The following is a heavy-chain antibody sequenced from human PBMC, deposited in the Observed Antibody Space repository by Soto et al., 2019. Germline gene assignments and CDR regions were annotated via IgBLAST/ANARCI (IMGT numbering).Heavy chain of an antibody. V-gene: IGHV3-48*03. CDR1: GFTFSSYE. Sequence: PGGSLRLSCAASGFTFSSYEMNWVRQAPGKGLEWVSYISSSGSTIYYADSVKGRFTISRDNAKNSLYLQMNSLRAEDTAVYYCAREGYYYDSSGFTWGQGTLVTVSS. J-gene: IGHJ5*02. D-gene: IGHD3-22*01. CDR2: ISSSGSTI. CDR3: AREGYYYDSSGFT.